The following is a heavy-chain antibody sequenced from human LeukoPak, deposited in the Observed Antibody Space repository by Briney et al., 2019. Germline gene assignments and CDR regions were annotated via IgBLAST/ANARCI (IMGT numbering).Heavy chain of an antibody. Sequence: ASVKVSCKASGYTFTSYYMHWVRQAPGQGLEWMGGIIPIFGTANYAQKFQGRVTITADESTSTAYMELSSLRSEDTAVYYCARAKAYCGGDCYDAFDIWGQGTMVTVSS. CDR3: ARAKAYCGGDCYDAFDI. D-gene: IGHD2-21*02. CDR1: GYTFTSYY. J-gene: IGHJ3*02. CDR2: IIPIFGTA. V-gene: IGHV1-69*13.